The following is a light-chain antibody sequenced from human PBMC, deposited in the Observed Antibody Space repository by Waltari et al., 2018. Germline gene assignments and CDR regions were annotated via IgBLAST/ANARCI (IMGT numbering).Light chain of an antibody. J-gene: IGKJ4*01. Sequence: ETVLTQSPATLSLSPGERAILSCRASQSISSYLAWYQQKPGQAPRLLIYDATKRATGIPARFSGSGSGTDFTLTISSLEPEDFAVYYCQERSNWPRALTFGGVTKVEI. CDR1: QSISSY. V-gene: IGKV3-11*01. CDR2: DAT. CDR3: QERSNWPRALT.